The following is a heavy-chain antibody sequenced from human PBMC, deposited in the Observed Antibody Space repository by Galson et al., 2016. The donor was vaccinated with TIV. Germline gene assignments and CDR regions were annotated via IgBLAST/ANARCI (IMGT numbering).Heavy chain of an antibody. CDR2: ISPSGTI. CDR1: GFTFSSYE. V-gene: IGHV3-48*03. D-gene: IGHD5-12*01. CDR3: ARVATFVDAFDL. Sequence: SLRLSCAGSGFTFSSYEVNWVRQAPGKGLEWISYISPSGTIYYADSVKGRFTISRDNAKNSLSLQMNSLRAEDTAVYFCARVATFVDAFDLWGQGTVVTVS. J-gene: IGHJ3*01.